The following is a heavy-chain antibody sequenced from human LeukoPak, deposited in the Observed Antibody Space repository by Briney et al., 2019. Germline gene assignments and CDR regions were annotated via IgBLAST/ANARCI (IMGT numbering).Heavy chain of an antibody. J-gene: IGHJ4*02. Sequence: PSETLSLTCTVSGGPISSYYWCWIRQPAGKGLEWIGRIYTSGSTNYNPSLKSRVTMSVDTSKNQFSLKLSSVTAADTAVYYCAREGPDSSGYYPYYFDYWGQGTLVTVSS. CDR2: IYTSGST. CDR3: AREGPDSSGYYPYYFDY. V-gene: IGHV4-4*07. D-gene: IGHD3-22*01. CDR1: GGPISSYY.